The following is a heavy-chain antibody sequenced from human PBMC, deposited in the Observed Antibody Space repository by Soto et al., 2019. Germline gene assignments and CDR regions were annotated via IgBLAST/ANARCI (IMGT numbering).Heavy chain of an antibody. CDR1: SAPVSSSTDT. D-gene: IGHD2-2*01. J-gene: IGHJ6*02. Sequence: QLQLQESGPGLVKLSETLCLTCTVSSAPVSSSTDTWGWIRQPPGKGQEWIGSIYYSGSTYYNPSLNSRVTVSVDTSKNQFSLKVTSVTAADTAVYYCARLHGYCISSSCHGHYAMDVWGQGTTVTVSS. CDR2: IYYSGST. CDR3: ARLHGYCISSSCHGHYAMDV. V-gene: IGHV4-39*01.